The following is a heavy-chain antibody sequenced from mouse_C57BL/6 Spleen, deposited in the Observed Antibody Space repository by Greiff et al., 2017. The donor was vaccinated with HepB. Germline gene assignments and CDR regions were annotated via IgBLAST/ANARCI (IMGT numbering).Heavy chain of an antibody. CDR2: IDPETGGT. V-gene: IGHV1-15*01. Sequence: VQLQQSGAELVRPGASVTLSCKASGYTFTDYEMHWVKQTPVHGLEWIGAIDPETGGTAYNQKFKGKAILTADKSSSTAYMELRSLTSEDSAVYYCTRSYGEGAMDYWGQGTSVTVSS. J-gene: IGHJ4*01. CDR1: GYTFTDYE. D-gene: IGHD1-2*01. CDR3: TRSYGEGAMDY.